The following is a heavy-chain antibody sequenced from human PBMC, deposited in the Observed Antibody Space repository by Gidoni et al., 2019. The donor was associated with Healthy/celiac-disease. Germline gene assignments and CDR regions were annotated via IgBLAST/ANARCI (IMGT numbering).Heavy chain of an antibody. CDR2: RSWNSGSI. D-gene: IGHD4-17*01. Sequence: EVQLVESVGGLVKPGRSRSLSCAASGFTFDDYAMHWVRQDPGKGREGVSRRSWNSGSIGYAESVKGRFTISRDHAKNSLYLQMNSLIAEDTALYYCAKDRRGGYGEYDGFDYWGQGTLVTVPP. CDR1: GFTFDDYA. CDR3: AKDRRGGYGEYDGFDY. J-gene: IGHJ4*02. V-gene: IGHV3-9*01.